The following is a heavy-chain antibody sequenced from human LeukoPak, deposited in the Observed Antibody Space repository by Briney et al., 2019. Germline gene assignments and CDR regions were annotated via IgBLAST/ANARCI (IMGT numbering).Heavy chain of an antibody. D-gene: IGHD3-22*01. CDR1: GGSISSSSYY. CDR3: ARGAYDSSGYPGWFDY. V-gene: IGHV4-39*07. CDR2: IYYSGST. J-gene: IGHJ4*02. Sequence: SETLSLTCTVSGGSISSSSYYWGWIRQPPGKGLEWIGSIYYSGSTYYNPSLKSRVTISVDTSKNQFSLKLSSVTAADTAVYYYARGAYDSSGYPGWFDYWGQGTLVTVSS.